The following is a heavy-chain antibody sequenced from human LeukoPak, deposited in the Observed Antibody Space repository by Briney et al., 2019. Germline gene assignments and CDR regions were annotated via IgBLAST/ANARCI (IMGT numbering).Heavy chain of an antibody. CDR2: IYYSGST. Sequence: PSETLSLTCTVSGGSISSSSYYWGWIRQPPGKGLEWIGSIYYSGSTYYNPSLKSRVTISVDTSKNQFSLKLSSVTAADTAVYYCARVIRYFDWLLFDYWGQGTLVTVSS. J-gene: IGHJ4*02. D-gene: IGHD3-9*01. V-gene: IGHV4-39*07. CDR3: ARVIRYFDWLLFDY. CDR1: GGSISSSSYY.